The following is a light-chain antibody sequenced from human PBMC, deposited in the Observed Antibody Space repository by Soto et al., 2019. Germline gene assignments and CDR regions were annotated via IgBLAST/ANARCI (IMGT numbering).Light chain of an antibody. V-gene: IGKV3-20*01. J-gene: IGKJ4*01. CDR2: GAS. Sequence: IVLTQSPDTLSLSPGERATLSCRASQGVGATPLAWYQQKPGQAPRLLLYGASTRATGIPDRFSGSGSGTDFTLTISRVEPEDFAVFYCQHYGSSPLTFGGGTKVEIK. CDR3: QHYGSSPLT. CDR1: QGVGATP.